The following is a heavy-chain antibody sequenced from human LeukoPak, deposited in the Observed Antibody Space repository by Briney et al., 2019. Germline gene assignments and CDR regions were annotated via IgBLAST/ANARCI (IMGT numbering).Heavy chain of an antibody. D-gene: IGHD3-22*01. Sequence: PGRSLRLSCAASGFTFSSYAMHWVRQAPGKGLEWVAVISYDGSNKYYADSVKGRFTISRDNSKNTLYLQMNSLRAEDTAVYYCARVMYYYDSSGYSDAFDIWGQGTMVTVSS. CDR1: GFTFSSYA. J-gene: IGHJ3*02. CDR2: ISYDGSNK. V-gene: IGHV3-30-3*01. CDR3: ARVMYYYDSSGYSDAFDI.